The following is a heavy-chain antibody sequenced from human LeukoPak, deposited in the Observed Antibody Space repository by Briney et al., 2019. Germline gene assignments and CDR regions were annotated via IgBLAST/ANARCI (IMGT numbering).Heavy chain of an antibody. CDR3: AKGLQLWLPNHQDPSYYYYYGMDV. CDR1: GFTFSSYA. V-gene: IGHV3-23*01. CDR2: ISGSGGST. D-gene: IGHD5-18*01. Sequence: GGSLRLSCAASGFTFSSYAMSWVRQAPGKGLEWVSAISGSGGSTYYVDSVKGRFTISRDNSKNTLYLQMNSLRAEDTAVYYCAKGLQLWLPNHQDPSYYYYYGMDVWGQGTTVTVSS. J-gene: IGHJ6*02.